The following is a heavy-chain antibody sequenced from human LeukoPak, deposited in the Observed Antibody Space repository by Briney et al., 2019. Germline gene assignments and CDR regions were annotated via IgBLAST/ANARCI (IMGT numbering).Heavy chain of an antibody. CDR2: INSDGSRT. V-gene: IGHV3-74*01. CDR1: GFTFSSYW. J-gene: IGHJ4*02. Sequence: GGSLRLPCAAYGFTFSSYWMHWVRQAPGKGLMWVSRINSDGSRTTYADSVKGRFTISRDNAKNTLYLQMNSLRAEDTAVYYCARALGSYDDFWGQGTLVTVSS. CDR3: ARALGSYDDF. D-gene: IGHD1-26*01.